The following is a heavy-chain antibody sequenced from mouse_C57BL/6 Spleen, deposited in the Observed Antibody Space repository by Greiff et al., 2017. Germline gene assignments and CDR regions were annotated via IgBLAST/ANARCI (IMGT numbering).Heavy chain of an antibody. CDR3: ARGTTVVAHCDY. V-gene: IGHV1-55*01. CDR2: IYPGSGST. J-gene: IGHJ2*01. CDR1: GYTFTSYW. D-gene: IGHD1-1*01. Sequence: VQLQQPGAELVKPGASVKMSCKASGYTFTSYWLTWVKQRPGQGLEWIGDIYPGSGSTNYNEKFKSKATLTVDTASSTAYMQLSSLTSEDSAVYYCARGTTVVAHCDYWGQGTTLTVSS.